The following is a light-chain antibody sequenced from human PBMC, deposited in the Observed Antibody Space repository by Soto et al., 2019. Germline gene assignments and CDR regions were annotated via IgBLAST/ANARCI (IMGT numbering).Light chain of an antibody. CDR3: QQYGSSPPVT. V-gene: IGKV3-20*01. J-gene: IGKJ2*01. Sequence: EIVLTQSPGTLSLSPGERATLSCRASQTISSNSLAWYQQKPGQAPRPLIYGASSRATGIPDRFSGSGSGTDFTLTISRLEPEDFAVYYCQQYGSSPPVTFGQGTKLEIK. CDR2: GAS. CDR1: QTISSNS.